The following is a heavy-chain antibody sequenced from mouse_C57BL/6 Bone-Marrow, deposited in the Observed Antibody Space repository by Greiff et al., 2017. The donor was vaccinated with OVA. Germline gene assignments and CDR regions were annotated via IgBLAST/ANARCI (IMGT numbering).Heavy chain of an antibody. CDR1: GFTFTDYY. Sequence: EVKLEESGGGLVQPGGSLSLSCAASGFTFTDYYMSWVRQPPGKALEWLGFIRNKANGYTTEYSASVKGRFTISRDNSQSILYLQMNALRAEDSATYYCARSPFWYGSVPWFAYWGQGTLVTVSA. V-gene: IGHV7-3*01. J-gene: IGHJ3*01. CDR2: IRNKANGYTT. D-gene: IGHD1-1*01. CDR3: ARSPFWYGSVPWFAY.